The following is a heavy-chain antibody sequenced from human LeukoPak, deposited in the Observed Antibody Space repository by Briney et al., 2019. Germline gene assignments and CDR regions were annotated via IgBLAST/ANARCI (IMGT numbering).Heavy chain of an antibody. D-gene: IGHD3-3*01. V-gene: IGHV4-34*01. J-gene: IGHJ4*02. Sequence: SETLSLTCAVYSGSFSGYYWSWIRQPPGKGLEWIGEINHSGSTNYNPSLKSRVTISVDTSKNQFSLKLSSVTAADTAVYYCARGFLRSGYFDYWGQGTLVTVSS. CDR2: INHSGST. CDR1: SGSFSGYY. CDR3: ARGFLRSGYFDY.